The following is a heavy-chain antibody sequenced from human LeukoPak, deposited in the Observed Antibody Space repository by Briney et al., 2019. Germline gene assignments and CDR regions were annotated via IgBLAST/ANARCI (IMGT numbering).Heavy chain of an antibody. V-gene: IGHV4-61*01. CDR2: IYYSGST. J-gene: IGHJ4*02. CDR3: ARDSLTGYYALDY. CDR1: GGSVSSGSYY. Sequence: PSETLSLTCTVSGGSVSSGSYYWSWIRQPPGKGLEWFGYIYYSGSTNYNPSLKSPVTISVDTSKKQFSLMLSSVTAADTAVYYCARDSLTGYYALDYWGQGTLVTVSS. D-gene: IGHD3-9*01.